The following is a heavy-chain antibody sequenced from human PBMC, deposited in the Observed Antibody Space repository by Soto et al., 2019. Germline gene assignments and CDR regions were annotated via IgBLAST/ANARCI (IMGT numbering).Heavy chain of an antibody. D-gene: IGHD2-8*02. J-gene: IGHJ4*02. Sequence: SETLSLTCAVSGVSISSPTWWSWVRQPPGKGLEWIGEIHHDGSTYYNPSLKSRVTISVDTSKNQFSLKLTSVTAADTAVFYFARGPNYCTGDYCYSSFDYWGQGTLVTVSS. CDR1: GVSISSPTW. CDR3: ARGPNYCTGDYCYSSFDY. CDR2: IHHDGST. V-gene: IGHV4-4*02.